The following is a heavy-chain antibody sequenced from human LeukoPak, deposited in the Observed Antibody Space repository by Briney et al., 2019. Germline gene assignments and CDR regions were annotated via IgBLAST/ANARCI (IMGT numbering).Heavy chain of an antibody. CDR2: ISGSGGNT. CDR1: GFIFSNYA. CDR3: LKDEDWGFGS. J-gene: IGHJ4*02. D-gene: IGHD7-27*01. V-gene: IGHV3-23*01. Sequence: PGGSLRLSCAASGFIFSNYAMSWVRQAPGKGLEWVSSISGSGGNTYYAGSVKGRFTISRDNSKNTLYLQMNSLRAEDTAPYYCLKDEDWGFGSWGQGTPVTISS.